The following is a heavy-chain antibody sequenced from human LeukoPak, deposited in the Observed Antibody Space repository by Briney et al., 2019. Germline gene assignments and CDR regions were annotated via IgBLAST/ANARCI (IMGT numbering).Heavy chain of an antibody. V-gene: IGHV4-38-2*02. Sequence: SETLSLTCTVSGYSISSGYYWGWIRQPPGKGLEWIGEINHSGSTNYNPSLKSRVTISADTSKNQFSLKLSSVTAADTAVYYCAKYGSGSYSENYYMDVWGKGTTVTVSS. D-gene: IGHD3-10*01. J-gene: IGHJ6*03. CDR1: GYSISSGYY. CDR2: INHSGST. CDR3: AKYGSGSYSENYYMDV.